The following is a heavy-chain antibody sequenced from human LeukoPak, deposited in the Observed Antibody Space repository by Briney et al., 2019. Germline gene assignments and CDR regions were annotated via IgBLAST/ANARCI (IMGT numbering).Heavy chain of an antibody. Sequence: GGSLRLSCTGSGFNFGFDAYSVSWVRQAPGNGLEWVAFIRANKYGGTTDYAASVKGRFAISRDDSKSNAYLQLNSLKTEDTAMYYCTAEQNYWGQGTLVAVSS. CDR2: IRANKYGGTT. V-gene: IGHV3-49*04. CDR3: TAEQNY. J-gene: IGHJ4*02. CDR1: GFNFGFDAYS.